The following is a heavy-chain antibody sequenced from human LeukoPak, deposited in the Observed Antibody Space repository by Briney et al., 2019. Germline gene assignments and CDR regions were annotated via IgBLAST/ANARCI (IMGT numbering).Heavy chain of an antibody. D-gene: IGHD3-10*01. CDR2: IHTSGST. V-gene: IGHV4-4*07. Sequence: SETLSLTCTVSGGSIRMYYWSWIRQSAGKGLQWVGRIHTSGSTKYNPSLKSRVTMSIDTSKNQFSLNLSSVTAADTAVYYCARYGIGYYYYGMDVWGQGTTVTVSS. CDR3: ARYGIGYYYYGMDV. J-gene: IGHJ6*02. CDR1: GGSIRMYY.